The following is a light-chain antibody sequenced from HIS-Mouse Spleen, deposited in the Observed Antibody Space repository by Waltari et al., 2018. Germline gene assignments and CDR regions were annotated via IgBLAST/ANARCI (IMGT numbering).Light chain of an antibody. CDR3: SSYTSSSTEV. V-gene: IGLV2-14*03. CDR2: DVT. CDR1: SIDVDSYNC. Sequence: QSALTQPATVSGSPGQSITISCTGTSIDVDSYNCFSWYQQHPGKAPKLMIYDVTKRPSGVSNRFSGSTSGNTASLTSSGLQAEDEADYYCSSYTSSSTEVFGGGTKLTVL. J-gene: IGLJ2*01.